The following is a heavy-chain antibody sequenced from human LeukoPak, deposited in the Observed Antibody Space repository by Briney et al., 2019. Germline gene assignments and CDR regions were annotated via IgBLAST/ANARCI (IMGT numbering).Heavy chain of an antibody. V-gene: IGHV3-21*01. CDR3: ARVSYYGSGSYLKTDYYYYYYGMDV. CDR1: GFTFSSYS. D-gene: IGHD3-10*01. J-gene: IGHJ6*04. CDR2: ISSSSSYI. Sequence: GGSLRLSCAASGFTFSSYSMNWVRQAPGKGLEWVSSISSSSSYIYYADSVKGRFTISRDNAKNSLYLRMNSLRAEDTAVYYCARVSYYGSGSYLKTDYYYYYYGMDVWGKGTTVTVSS.